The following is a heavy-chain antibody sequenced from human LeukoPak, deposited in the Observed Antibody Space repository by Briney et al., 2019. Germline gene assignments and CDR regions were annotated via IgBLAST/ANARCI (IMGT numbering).Heavy chain of an antibody. CDR2: INPYSGDA. J-gene: IGHJ4*02. CDR1: GYTFIDYY. Sequence: ASVKVSCKASGYTFIDYYMHWVRQAPGQGLEWMGEINPYSGDAKYAQKFQGRVTMARDTSINTVFMELSRPMSDDTAVYYCARLRYFGRGYPFDYWGQGTLVTVSS. D-gene: IGHD3-9*01. V-gene: IGHV1-2*02. CDR3: ARLRYFGRGYPFDY.